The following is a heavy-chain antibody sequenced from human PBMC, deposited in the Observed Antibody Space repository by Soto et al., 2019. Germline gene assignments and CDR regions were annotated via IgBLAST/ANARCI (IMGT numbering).Heavy chain of an antibody. J-gene: IGHJ5*01. Sequence: TLSLTCTVSGGSISSGDYYWSWLRQSPGKGLEWIGYNYYSGSTYYNPTLKSPVTISIDTSKNQFSLKLSSVTAADTAVYYCARERVPSYIHHTWFDSWGQGTLVTVSS. V-gene: IGHV4-30-4*01. CDR2: NYYSGST. D-gene: IGHD3-10*01. CDR1: GGSISSGDYY. CDR3: ARERVPSYIHHTWFDS.